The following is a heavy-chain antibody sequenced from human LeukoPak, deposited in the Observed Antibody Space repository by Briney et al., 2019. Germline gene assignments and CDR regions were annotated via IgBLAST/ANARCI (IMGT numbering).Heavy chain of an antibody. V-gene: IGHV1-8*01. D-gene: IGHD3-10*01. CDR3: ARGGVRGGRKDYYFDY. CDR2: MNPNSGNT. CDR1: GYTFTSYD. Sequence: ASVKVSCKASGYTFTSYDINWVRQATGQRLEWMGWMNPNSGNTGYAQKFQGRVTMTRNTSISTAYMELSSLRSEDTAVYYCARGGVRGGRKDYYFDYWGQGTLVTVSS. J-gene: IGHJ4*02.